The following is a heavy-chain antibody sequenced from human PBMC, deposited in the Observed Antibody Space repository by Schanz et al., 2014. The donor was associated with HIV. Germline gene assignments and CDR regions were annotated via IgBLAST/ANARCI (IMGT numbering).Heavy chain of an antibody. Sequence: QVRLVESGGGVVQPGRSLRLSCAASGFTFDNYGMHWVRQAPGKGLEWVAVISYDGTKKYYADSVKGRFIISRDNSKNTLYLQMKSLRPEDRAVYYCAKDRNYYDSRYRGKGNYYYYYGMDVWGQGTAVTVSS. V-gene: IGHV3-30*18. J-gene: IGHJ6*02. CDR3: AKDRNYYDSRYRGKGNYYYYYGMDV. D-gene: IGHD3-22*01. CDR1: GFTFDNYG. CDR2: ISYDGTKK.